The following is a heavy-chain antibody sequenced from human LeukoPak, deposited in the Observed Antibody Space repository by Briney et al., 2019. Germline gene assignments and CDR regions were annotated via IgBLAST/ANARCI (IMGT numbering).Heavy chain of an antibody. CDR1: GYTFTGYY. CDR3: ARLGDIVVVPAAMEV. D-gene: IGHD2-2*01. J-gene: IGHJ4*02. CDR2: INPNSGGT. Sequence: ASVKVSCKASGYTFTGYYMHWVRQAPGQGLESMGWINPNSGGTNYAQKFQGRVTMTRDTSISTAYMELSRLRSDDTAVYYCARLGDIVVVPAAMEVWGQGTLVTVSS. V-gene: IGHV1-2*02.